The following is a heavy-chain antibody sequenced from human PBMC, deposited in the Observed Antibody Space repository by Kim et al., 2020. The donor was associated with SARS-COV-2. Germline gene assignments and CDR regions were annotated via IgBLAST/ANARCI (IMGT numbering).Heavy chain of an antibody. CDR1: GFTFSSYA. CDR3: AKGYSTTWYD. CDR2: ITGSGSST. D-gene: IGHD6-13*01. V-gene: IGHV3-23*01. J-gene: IGHJ4*02. Sequence: GGSLRLSCAASGFTFSSYAMSWVRQAPGQGLEWVSSITGSGSSTYYADSVKGRFTISKDTSKNTLHLQMNSLRAEDTAVYYCAKGYSTTWYDWCQGTLVT.